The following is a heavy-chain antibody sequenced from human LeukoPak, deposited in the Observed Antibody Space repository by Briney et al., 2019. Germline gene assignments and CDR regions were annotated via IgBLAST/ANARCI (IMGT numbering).Heavy chain of an antibody. D-gene: IGHD1-26*01. CDR3: ARDRGLPWELLL. CDR2: IYTSGST. J-gene: IGHJ4*02. CDR1: GGSLSSGSYD. V-gene: IGHV4-61*02. Sequence: SETLSLTCTVSGGSLSSGSYDWSWIRQPAGKGLEGIGRIYTSGSTNYHPSLKSRVTISVDTSKNQFSLKLGSVPAADTAVYYCARDRGLPWELLLWGQGTLVTVSS.